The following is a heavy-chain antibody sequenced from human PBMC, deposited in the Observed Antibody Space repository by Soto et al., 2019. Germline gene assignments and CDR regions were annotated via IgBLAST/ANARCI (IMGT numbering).Heavy chain of an antibody. CDR1: CGSPRRLLYF. CDR3: ARGYCSGGSCFSNFDY. CDR2: IYHSGST. Sequence: TPCPPLAVFCGSPRRLLYFWGWIRQPPGKGLEWIGYIYHSGSTYYNPSLKSRVTISVDRSKNQFSLKLSSVTAADTAVYYCARGYCSGGSCFSNFDYWGQGTLVTVSS. D-gene: IGHD2-15*01. V-gene: IGHV4-30-2*01. J-gene: IGHJ4*02.